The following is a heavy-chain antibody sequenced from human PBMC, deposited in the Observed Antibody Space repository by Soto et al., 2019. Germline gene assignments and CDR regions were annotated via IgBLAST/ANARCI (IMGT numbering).Heavy chain of an antibody. V-gene: IGHV3-30*18. J-gene: IGHJ6*03. D-gene: IGHD5-12*01. CDR1: GFTFSSYG. CDR2: ISYDGSNK. CDR3: AKDGGLRLSYYYYYMDV. Sequence: GGSLRLSCAASGFTFSSYGMHWVRQAPGKGLEWVAVISYDGSNKYYADSVKGRFTISRDNSKNTLYLQMNSLRAEDTAVYYCAKDGGLRLSYYYYYMDVWGKGTTVTVSS.